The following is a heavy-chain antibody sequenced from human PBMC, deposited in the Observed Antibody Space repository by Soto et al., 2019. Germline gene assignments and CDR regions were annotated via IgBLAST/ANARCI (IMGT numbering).Heavy chain of an antibody. CDR3: ARQIYDSDTGPNFQYYFDS. J-gene: IGHJ4*02. CDR1: GYSFAGYW. Sequence: PGASLKISWKGSGYSFAGYWISWVRQKPGKGLEGMGRIDPSDSQTYYSPSFRGHVTISVTKSITTVFLQWSSLRASDTAMYYCARQIYDSDTGPNFQYYFDSWGQGTPVTVSS. CDR2: IDPSDSQT. V-gene: IGHV5-10-1*01. D-gene: IGHD3-22*01.